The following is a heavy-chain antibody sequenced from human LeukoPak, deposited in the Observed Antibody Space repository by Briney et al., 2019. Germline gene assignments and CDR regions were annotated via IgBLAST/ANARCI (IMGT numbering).Heavy chain of an antibody. Sequence: GGSLRLPCAASGFTFTFYGMSWVRQVPGKGLEWLSAISANGVGTYYADSVKGRFTISRDNSKNTLYLQMSRLRAEDTAVYYCAKDLSWGFDYWGQGTLVTVSS. V-gene: IGHV3-23*01. CDR1: GFTFTFYG. CDR3: AKDLSWGFDY. D-gene: IGHD3-16*01. J-gene: IGHJ4*02. CDR2: ISANGVGT.